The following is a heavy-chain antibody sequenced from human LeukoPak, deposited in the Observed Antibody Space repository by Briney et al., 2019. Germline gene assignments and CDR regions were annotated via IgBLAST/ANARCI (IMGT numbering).Heavy chain of an antibody. V-gene: IGHV4-59*08. CDR2: IYYSGST. D-gene: IGHD1-26*01. CDR3: ARLGLVGATHFDY. Sequence: PSETLSLTCTVSGGSISSYYWSWIRQPPGEGLEWIGYIYYSGSTNYNPSLKSRVTISVDTSKNQFSLKLSSVTAADTAVYYCARLGLVGATHFDYWGQGTLVTVSS. J-gene: IGHJ4*02. CDR1: GGSISSYY.